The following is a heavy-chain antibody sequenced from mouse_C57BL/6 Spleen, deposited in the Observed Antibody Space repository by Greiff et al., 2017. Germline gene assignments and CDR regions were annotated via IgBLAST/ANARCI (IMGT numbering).Heavy chain of an antibody. D-gene: IGHD2-4*01. CDR3: TRWCYDYDPYYFDY. CDR1: GYTFTSYW. Sequence: EVQVVESGTVLARPGASVKMSCKTSGYTFTSYWMHWVKQRPGQGLEWIGAIYPGNSDTSYNQKFKGKAKLTAVTSASPAYMELSSLTNEDSAVYYCTRWCYDYDPYYFDYWGQGTTLTVSS. V-gene: IGHV1-5*01. J-gene: IGHJ2*01. CDR2: IYPGNSDT.